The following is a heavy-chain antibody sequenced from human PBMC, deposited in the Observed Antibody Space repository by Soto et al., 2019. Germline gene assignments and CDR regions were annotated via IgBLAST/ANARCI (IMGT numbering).Heavy chain of an antibody. V-gene: IGHV4-34*12. CDR1: GGSFSAYY. Sequence: SDTLCLTCGVYGGSFSAYYWSWIRQPPGKGLERIGTIFHGGHTNYSPSLKSRVTISVDTSKDQFSLEPSSVTAADTAVYYCARPHYQSNTFYFYFDYWSQGTLVTVSS. CDR2: IFHGGHT. CDR3: ARPHYQSNTFYFYFDY. J-gene: IGHJ4*02. D-gene: IGHD3-22*01.